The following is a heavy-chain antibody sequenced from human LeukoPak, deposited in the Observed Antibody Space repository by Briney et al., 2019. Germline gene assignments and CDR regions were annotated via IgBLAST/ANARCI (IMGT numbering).Heavy chain of an antibody. D-gene: IGHD5-12*01. CDR1: GFTFGSYS. CDR2: ISSSSSYI. Sequence: GGSLRLSCAASGFTFGSYSMNWVRQAPGKGLEWVSSISSSSSYIYHADSVKGRFTISRDNAKNSLYLQMNSLRAEDTAVYYCARYSGYDGVNWFDPWGQGTLVTVSS. V-gene: IGHV3-21*01. J-gene: IGHJ5*02. CDR3: ARYSGYDGVNWFDP.